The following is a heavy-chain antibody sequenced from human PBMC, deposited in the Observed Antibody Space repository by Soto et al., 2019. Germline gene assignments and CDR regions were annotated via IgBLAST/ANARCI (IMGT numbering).Heavy chain of an antibody. D-gene: IGHD2-2*01. Sequence: QVQLVQSGAEVKKPGASVKVSCKASGYTFTSYGISWVRQAPGQGLEWMGWISAYNGNTNYAQKLQGRVTMTTDTSMSTAYMELRSLRSDETAVYYCARGGFRISTSRLNYYYYMDVWGKGTTITVSS. CDR3: ARGGFRISTSRLNYYYYMDV. CDR2: ISAYNGNT. V-gene: IGHV1-18*01. CDR1: GYTFTSYG. J-gene: IGHJ6*03.